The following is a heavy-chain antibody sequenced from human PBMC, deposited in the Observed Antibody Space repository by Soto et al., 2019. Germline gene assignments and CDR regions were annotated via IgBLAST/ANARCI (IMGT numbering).Heavy chain of an antibody. V-gene: IGHV1-3*01. Sequence: QVQLVQSGAEVKKPGASVKVSCKASGYTFTSYAMHWVRQAPGQRLEWMGWINAGNGNTKYSQKFQGRVTITRDTSASTAYMELSSLRAEDTAVYYCARTGVVTRQYYFDYWGKGTLVTVS. CDR3: ARTGVVTRQYYFDY. CDR2: INAGNGNT. D-gene: IGHD3-3*01. J-gene: IGHJ4*02. CDR1: GYTFTSYA.